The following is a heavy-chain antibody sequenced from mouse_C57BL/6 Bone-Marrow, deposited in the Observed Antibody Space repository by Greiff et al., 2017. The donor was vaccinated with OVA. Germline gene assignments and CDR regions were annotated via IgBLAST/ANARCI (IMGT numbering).Heavy chain of an antibody. CDR3: AIYLYGSSVAY. CDR2: IHPSDSDT. V-gene: IGHV1-74*01. Sequence: QVQLQQPGAELVKPGASVKVSCKASGYTFTSYWMHWVKQRPGQGLEWIGRIHPSDSDTNYNQKFKGKATLTVDKSSSTAYRQRSSLTSEDSAVYYCAIYLYGSSVAYWGQGTLVTVSA. CDR1: GYTFTSYW. D-gene: IGHD1-1*01. J-gene: IGHJ3*01.